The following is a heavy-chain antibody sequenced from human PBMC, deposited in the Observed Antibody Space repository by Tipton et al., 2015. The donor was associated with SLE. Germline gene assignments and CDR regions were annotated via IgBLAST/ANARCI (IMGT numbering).Heavy chain of an antibody. J-gene: IGHJ3*02. V-gene: IGHV4-59*08. CDR2: IYYSGST. CDR1: GGSISSYY. CDR3: ARHPVPGGAQGAFDI. D-gene: IGHD2-21*01. Sequence: TLSLTCTVSGGSISSYYWSWIRQPPGKGLEWIGYIYYSGSTNYNPSLKSRVTISVDTSKNQFSLKLSSVTAADTAVYYCARHPVPGGAQGAFDIWGQGTMVTVSS.